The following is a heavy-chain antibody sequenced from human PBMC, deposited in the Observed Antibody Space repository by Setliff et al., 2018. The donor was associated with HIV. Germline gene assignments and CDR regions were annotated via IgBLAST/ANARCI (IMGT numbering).Heavy chain of an antibody. CDR2: IHTSGNT. J-gene: IGHJ5*02. D-gene: IGHD6-19*01. V-gene: IGHV4-61*02. CDR1: GGSISRGDYY. Sequence: SETMSLTCTVYGGSISRGDYYWTWIRQPAGKGLQWIGRIHTSGNTNYNPSLKSRVTISVDTSKSQFSLKLSSLNAADTAVYYCARWRTQWPNYNYFEPLGLGTLVTVSS. CDR3: ARWRTQWPNYNYFEP.